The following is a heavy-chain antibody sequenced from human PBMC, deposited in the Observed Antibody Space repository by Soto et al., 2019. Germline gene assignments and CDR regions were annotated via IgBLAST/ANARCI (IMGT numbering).Heavy chain of an antibody. J-gene: IGHJ6*03. V-gene: IGHV4-59*01. Sequence: SETLSLTCTVSGGSISSYYWSWIRQPPGKGLEWIGYIYYSGSTNYNPSLKSRVTISVDTSKNQFSLKLSSVTAADTAVYYCARDGGQYQLPSDYYYYYMDVWGKGTTVTVSS. CDR1: GGSISSYY. CDR2: IYYSGST. CDR3: ARDGGQYQLPSDYYYYYMDV. D-gene: IGHD2-2*01.